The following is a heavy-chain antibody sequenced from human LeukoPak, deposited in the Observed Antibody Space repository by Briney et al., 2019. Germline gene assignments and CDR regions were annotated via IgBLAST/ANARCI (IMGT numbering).Heavy chain of an antibody. D-gene: IGHD5-18*01. CDR3: ARADTAMVQTYAFDI. V-gene: IGHV1-69*13. CDR2: IVPIFGTA. CDR1: GGTFSSYA. J-gene: IGHJ3*02. Sequence: SVKVSCKASGGTFSSYAISWVRQAPGQGLEWMGGIVPIFGTANYAQKFQGRVTITADESTSTAYMELSSLRSEDTAVYYCARADTAMVQTYAFDIWGQGTMVTVSS.